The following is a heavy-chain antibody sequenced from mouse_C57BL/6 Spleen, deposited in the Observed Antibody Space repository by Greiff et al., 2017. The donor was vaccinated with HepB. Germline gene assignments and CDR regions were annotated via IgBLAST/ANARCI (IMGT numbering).Heavy chain of an antibody. V-gene: IGHV1-64*01. CDR2: IHPNSGST. J-gene: IGHJ1*03. Sequence: QVQLQQPGAELVKPGASVKLSCKASGYTFTSYWMHWVKQRPGQGLEWIGMIHPNSGSTNYNEKFKSKATLTVDKSSSTAYMQLSSLTSEDSAVYYCARYRRGWYFDVWGTGTTVTVSS. CDR3: ARYRRGWYFDV. CDR1: GYTFTSYW.